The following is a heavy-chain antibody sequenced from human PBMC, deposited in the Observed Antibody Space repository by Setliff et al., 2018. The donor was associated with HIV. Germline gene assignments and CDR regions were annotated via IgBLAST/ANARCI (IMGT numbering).Heavy chain of an antibody. CDR3: ARLRQWLAFFDS. V-gene: IGHV4-34*01. Sequence: PSETLSLTCAVYGGSFSGYYWSWIRQSPGKGLEWIGEINHSGSTNYNPSLKSRVAISVDTSQNQFSLKLTSVTAADTAVYYCARLRQWLAFFDSWGQGTLVTVSS. J-gene: IGHJ4*02. CDR1: GGSFSGYY. D-gene: IGHD6-19*01. CDR2: INHSGST.